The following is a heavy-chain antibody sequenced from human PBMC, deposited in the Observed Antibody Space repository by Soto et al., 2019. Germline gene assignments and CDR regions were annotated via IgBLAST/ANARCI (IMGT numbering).Heavy chain of an antibody. CDR3: ARAQGFADYMEV. CDR1: GFNVSANY. V-gene: IGHV3-66*01. J-gene: IGHJ6*03. CDR2: LYSGGST. Sequence: EVQLVESGGGLVQPGGSLRVSCAASGFNVSANYVSWVRQTPGTGLEWVSILYSGGSTHYADSVKGRFLISRDNSKNRVHLQMSGRTTGDTGLYCCARAQGFADYMEVRGTGTTVIVS.